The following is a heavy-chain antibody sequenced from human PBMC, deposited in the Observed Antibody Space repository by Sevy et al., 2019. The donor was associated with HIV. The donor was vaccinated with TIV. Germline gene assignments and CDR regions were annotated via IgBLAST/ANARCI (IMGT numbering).Heavy chain of an antibody. V-gene: IGHV4-61*01. Sequence: SETLSLTCTVSGGSFSSGSYYWSWIRQPPGKGLEWIGYIYYSGSTNYNPSLKSRVTISVDTSKNQFSLKLSSVTAADTAVYYCARDRAAAGQLGPFDYWGQGTLVTVSS. CDR2: IYYSGST. CDR1: GGSFSSGSYY. J-gene: IGHJ4*02. D-gene: IGHD6-13*01. CDR3: ARDRAAAGQLGPFDY.